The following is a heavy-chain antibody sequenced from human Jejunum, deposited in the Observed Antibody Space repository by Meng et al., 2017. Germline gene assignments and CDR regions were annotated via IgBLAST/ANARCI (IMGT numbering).Heavy chain of an antibody. CDR2: IKYDGSDK. Sequence: GGSLRLSCAASGFTFSYYGLHWVRQAPGKGLEWVAAIKYDGSDKYYAESVKGRFTISRDDSENTLFLQVSSLSAEDTALYYCARDSDTSGRHWYYDLWGRGTLVNVSS. CDR3: ARDSDTSGRHWYYDL. D-gene: IGHD6-19*01. V-gene: IGHV3-33*01. CDR1: GFTFSYYG. J-gene: IGHJ2*01.